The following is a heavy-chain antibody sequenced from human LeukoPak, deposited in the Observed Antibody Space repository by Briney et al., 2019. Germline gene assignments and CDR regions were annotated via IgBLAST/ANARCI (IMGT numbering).Heavy chain of an antibody. D-gene: IGHD2-2*01. V-gene: IGHV3-30-3*01. CDR2: ISYDGSNK. CDR3: ARDLRRYCSSTSCYVLDY. Sequence: PGGSLRLSCAASGFTFSSYAMHWVRQAPGKGLEWVAVISYDGSNKYYADSAKGRFTISRDNSKNTLYLQMNSLRAEDTAVYYCARDLRRYCSSTSCYVLDYWGQGTLVTVSS. CDR1: GFTFSSYA. J-gene: IGHJ4*02.